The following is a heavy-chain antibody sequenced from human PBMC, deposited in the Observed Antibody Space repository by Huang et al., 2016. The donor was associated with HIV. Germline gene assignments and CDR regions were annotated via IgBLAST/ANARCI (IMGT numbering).Heavy chain of an antibody. V-gene: IGHV1-18*04. CDR2: ISAVKGNT. Sequence: QVQLVQSGAEVKKPGASVKVSCKASGYTFTSYGTSWVRQDPGQGLEWMGWISAVKGNTNVAQKLQGRVTLTTDTSTSTAYMELRCLLSDDAAVYYCALARVSYRYYDFWSGYYRDHRGSFDIWAQGTMVTVSS. CDR1: GYTFTSYG. D-gene: IGHD3-3*01. CDR3: ALARVSYRYYDFWSGYYRDHRGSFDI. J-gene: IGHJ3*02.